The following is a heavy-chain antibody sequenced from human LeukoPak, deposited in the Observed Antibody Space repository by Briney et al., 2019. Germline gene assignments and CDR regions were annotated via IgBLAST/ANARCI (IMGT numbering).Heavy chain of an antibody. CDR2: ISGDGGST. J-gene: IGHJ6*02. Sequence: GGSLRLSCAASGFTFDDYAMHWVRQAPGKGLEWVSLISGDGGSTYYADSVKGRFTISRDNSKNSLYLQMNSLRTEDTALYYCAKDISGGSYFCGDYYYYGMDVWGQGTTVTVSS. D-gene: IGHD1-26*01. CDR3: AKDISGGSYFCGDYYYYGMDV. V-gene: IGHV3-43*02. CDR1: GFTFDDYA.